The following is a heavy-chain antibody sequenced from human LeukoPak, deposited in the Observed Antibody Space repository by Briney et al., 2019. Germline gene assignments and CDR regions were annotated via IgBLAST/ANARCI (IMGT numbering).Heavy chain of an antibody. CDR3: ARPQGGSSSWNDY. V-gene: IGHV3-23*01. Sequence: GGSLRLFCAASGFTSSRYAMSWVRQAPGKGLEWVSGISASGGSAYYPDSVTGRSTIFSDNSKNTVHLQMNSLRAEDTAVYYCARPQGGSSSWNDYWGQGTLVTVSS. J-gene: IGHJ4*02. CDR2: ISASGGSA. D-gene: IGHD6-13*01. CDR1: GFTSSRYA.